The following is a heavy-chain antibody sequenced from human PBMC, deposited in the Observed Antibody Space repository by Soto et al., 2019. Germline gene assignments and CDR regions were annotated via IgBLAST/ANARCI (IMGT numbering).Heavy chain of an antibody. Sequence: ASVKVSCKASGDTFTTYDINWVRQATGHGLEWMGWINPNSGNIGYAQRFQGRVTMTRDTAISTAYLQWSSLKASDTAMYYCARLSSGWYSSLGDWGQGTLVTVSS. D-gene: IGHD6-19*01. J-gene: IGHJ4*02. V-gene: IGHV1-8*01. CDR2: INPNSGNI. CDR3: ARLSSGWYSSLGD. CDR1: GDTFTTYD.